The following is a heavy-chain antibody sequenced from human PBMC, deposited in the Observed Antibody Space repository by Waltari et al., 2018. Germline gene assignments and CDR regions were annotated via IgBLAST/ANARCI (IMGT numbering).Heavy chain of an antibody. CDR3: ARSGGLRFLEWLTEFDY. V-gene: IGHV4-38-2*01. CDR2: IYHSGST. Sequence: QVQLQESGPGLVKPSETLSLTCAVSGYSISSGYYWGWIRQHPGKGLEWIGSIYHSGSTYYNPSLKSRVTISVDTSKNQFSLKLSSVTAADTAVYYCARSGGLRFLEWLTEFDYWGQGTLVTVSS. CDR1: GYSISSGYY. J-gene: IGHJ4*02. D-gene: IGHD3-3*01.